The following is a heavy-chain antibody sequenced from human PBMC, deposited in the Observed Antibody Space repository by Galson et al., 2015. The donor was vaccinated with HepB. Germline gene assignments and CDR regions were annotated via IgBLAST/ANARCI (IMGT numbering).Heavy chain of an antibody. J-gene: IGHJ4*02. CDR1: GFTFSSYA. CDR2: ISGSGGST. D-gene: IGHD6-19*01. Sequence: SLRLSCAASGFTFSSYAMSWVRQAPGKGLEWVSPISGSGGSTYYADSVKGRFTISRDNSKNTLYLQMNSLRAEDTAVYYCAKDGHVAVAGMYYWGQGTLVTVSS. CDR3: AKDGHVAVAGMYY. V-gene: IGHV3-23*01.